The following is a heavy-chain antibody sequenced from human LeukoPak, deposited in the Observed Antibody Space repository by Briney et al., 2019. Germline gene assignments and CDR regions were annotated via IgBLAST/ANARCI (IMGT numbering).Heavy chain of an antibody. J-gene: IGHJ4*02. CDR2: ISGSGST. V-gene: IGHV4-4*09. Sequence: PSETLSLTCSVSGVSMNSHYLNWIRQPPGKGPEWIGFISGSGSTNYNPSLMSRVTMSLETSKRQFSLKLRSVTAADTAVYYCVVSPNQDFYDYWGQGTLVTVSS. CDR1: GVSMNSHY. CDR3: VVSPNQDFYDY.